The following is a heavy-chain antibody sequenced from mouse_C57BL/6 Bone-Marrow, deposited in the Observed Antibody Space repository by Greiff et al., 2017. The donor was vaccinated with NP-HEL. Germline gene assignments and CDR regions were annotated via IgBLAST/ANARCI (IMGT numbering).Heavy chain of an antibody. CDR2: ISSGSSTI. Sequence: EVKLVESGGGLVKPGGSLKLSCAASGFTFSDYGMHWVRQAPEKGLEWVAYISSGSSTIYYADTVTGRFTISRDNAKNTLFLQMTSLRSEDTAMYYCARGWVYYAMDYWGQGTSVTVSS. CDR3: ARGWVYYAMDY. D-gene: IGHD3-3*01. V-gene: IGHV5-17*01. CDR1: GFTFSDYG. J-gene: IGHJ4*01.